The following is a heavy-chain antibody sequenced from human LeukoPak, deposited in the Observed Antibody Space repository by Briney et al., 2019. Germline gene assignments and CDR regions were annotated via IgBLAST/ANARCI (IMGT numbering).Heavy chain of an antibody. D-gene: IGHD5-18*01. Sequence: SGTLSLTCTVSGGSISSSSYYWGWIRQPPGKGLEWIGSIYYSGSTYYNPSLKSRVTISVDTSKNQFSLKLSSVTAADTAVYYCAREGVDTAMGYYYYYYMDVWGKGTTVTVSS. CDR1: GGSISSSSYY. CDR2: IYYSGST. CDR3: AREGVDTAMGYYYYYYMDV. V-gene: IGHV4-39*07. J-gene: IGHJ6*03.